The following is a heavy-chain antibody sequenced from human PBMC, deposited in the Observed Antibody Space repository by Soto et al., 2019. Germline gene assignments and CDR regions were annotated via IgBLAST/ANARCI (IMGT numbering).Heavy chain of an antibody. D-gene: IGHD3-10*01. V-gene: IGHV3-21*06. Sequence: EVQLVESGGGLVKPGGSLRLSCAAAGFIFSSYSMNWVRQAPGKGLEWVSSISPRSDYIYFADSMRCRFTISRDNAQNSLYLHMNNLRAEDTAVYHCARVSGTLERYSDLDYWGQGPLVTVSS. CDR1: GFIFSSYS. J-gene: IGHJ4*02. CDR2: ISPRSDYI. CDR3: ARVSGTLERYSDLDY.